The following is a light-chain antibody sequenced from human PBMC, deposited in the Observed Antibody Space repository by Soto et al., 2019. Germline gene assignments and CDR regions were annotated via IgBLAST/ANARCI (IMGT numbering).Light chain of an antibody. CDR1: SSDVGSYNR. CDR2: EVS. J-gene: IGLJ1*01. Sequence: QSALTQTPSVSGSPGQSVTIACTGTSSDVGSYNRVSWYQQPPGTAPKLMIYEVSNRPSGVPDRFSGSKSGNTASLTISGLQDEDEADYYCSSYTSTSTYVFGTGTKLTVL. V-gene: IGLV2-18*02. CDR3: SSYTSTSTYV.